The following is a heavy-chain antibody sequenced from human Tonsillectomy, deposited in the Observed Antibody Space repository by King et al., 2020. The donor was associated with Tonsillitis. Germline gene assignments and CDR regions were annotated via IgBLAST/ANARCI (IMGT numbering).Heavy chain of an antibody. CDR3: AKEAREVVPCCFDY. J-gene: IGHJ4*02. CDR1: GVTFSSYA. Sequence: VQLVESGGGLVQPGGSLRLSCAASGVTFSSYAMSWVRQAPGRGLEWVSDISGSGGSTYSADSVKVRFTITRDNSKNTLYLQMNSLRAEDTAGYYCAKEAREVVPCCFDYWGQGTLGTVSS. D-gene: IGHD2-15*01. V-gene: IGHV3-23*04. CDR2: ISGSGGST.